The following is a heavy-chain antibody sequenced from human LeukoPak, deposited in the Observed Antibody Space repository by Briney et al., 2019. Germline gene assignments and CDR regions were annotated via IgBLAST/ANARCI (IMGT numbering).Heavy chain of an antibody. V-gene: IGHV3-49*03. J-gene: IGHJ4*02. CDR3: SRGSGWLSVY. CDR2: ISGGTT. Sequence: GGSLRLSCTASGFTFGDYLMSWFRQAPGKGLEWIGFISGGTTEYAASVKGRFTISRDDSTSTAYLQMNSLTTEDTAVYYCSRGSGWLSVYWGQGTLVTVSS. CDR1: GFTFGDYL. D-gene: IGHD6-19*01.